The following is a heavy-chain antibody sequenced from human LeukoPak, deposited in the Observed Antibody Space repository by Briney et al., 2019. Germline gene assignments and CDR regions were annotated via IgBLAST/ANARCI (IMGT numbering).Heavy chain of an antibody. J-gene: IGHJ3*02. D-gene: IGHD2-2*01. V-gene: IGHV4-59*12. CDR1: GGSISSYY. CDR3: ARDHVRSSSWDI. CDR2: IYYSGST. Sequence: SETLSLTCTVSGGSISSYYWSWIRQPPGKGLEWIGYIYYSGSTNYNPSLKSRVTISVDTSKNQFSLKLSSVTAADTAVYYCARDHVRSSSWDIWGQGTMVTVSS.